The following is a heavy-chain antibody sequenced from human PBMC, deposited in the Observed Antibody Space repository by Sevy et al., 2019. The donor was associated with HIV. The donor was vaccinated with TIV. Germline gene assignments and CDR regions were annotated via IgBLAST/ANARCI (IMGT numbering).Heavy chain of an antibody. CDR1: GFTFSSYS. J-gene: IGHJ5*02. V-gene: IGHV3-21*01. D-gene: IGHD3-22*01. CDR3: ARNYDSSGYLMAWFDP. CDR2: ISSSSGYI. Sequence: GGSLRLSCAASGFTFSSYSMNWVRQAPGKGLEWVSSISSSSGYIYYADSVKGRFTISRDNAKNSLYLQMNSLRAEDTAVYYCARNYDSSGYLMAWFDPWGQGTLVTVSS.